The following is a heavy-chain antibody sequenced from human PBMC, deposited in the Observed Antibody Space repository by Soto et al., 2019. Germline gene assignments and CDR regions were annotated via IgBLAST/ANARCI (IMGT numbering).Heavy chain of an antibody. Sequence: QVQMVESGGGVVQPGRSLRLSCAASGFTFSHYAMHCVRQAPGKGLEWVAFISYDGNNTYYADSVKGRFTISKDNSKNTLYLQMNHLRGGDTAVYYCANQAVVTGFDVWRQGTMVTVS. V-gene: IGHV3-30-3*01. D-gene: IGHD7-27*01. CDR2: ISYDGNNT. J-gene: IGHJ3*01. CDR3: ANQAVVTGFDV. CDR1: GFTFSHYA.